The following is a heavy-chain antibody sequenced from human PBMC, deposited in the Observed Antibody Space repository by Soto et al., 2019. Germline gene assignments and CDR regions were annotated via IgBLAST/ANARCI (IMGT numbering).Heavy chain of an antibody. CDR1: GFTFSSYG. J-gene: IGHJ6*02. D-gene: IGHD5-18*01. CDR3: AKYGRYSYGGPMDV. V-gene: IGHV3-30*18. Sequence: QVQLVESGGGVVQPGRSLRLSCAASGFTFSSYGMHWVRQAPGKGLEWVAVISYDGSNKYYADSVKGRFTISRDNSKNTLYLQMNSLRAEDTAVYYCAKYGRYSYGGPMDVWGQGTTVTVSS. CDR2: ISYDGSNK.